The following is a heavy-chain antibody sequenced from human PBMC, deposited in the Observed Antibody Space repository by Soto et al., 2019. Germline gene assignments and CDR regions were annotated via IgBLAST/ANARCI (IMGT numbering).Heavy chain of an antibody. Sequence: QVQLVESGGGVVQPGRSLRLSCAASGFTFSSYAMHWVRQAPGKGLEWVAVISYDGSNKYYADSVKGRFTISRDNSKNTLYLQMNSLRAEDTAVYYCARDRIGSGTFDYWGQGTLVTVSS. J-gene: IGHJ4*02. D-gene: IGHD3-10*01. V-gene: IGHV3-30-3*01. CDR1: GFTFSSYA. CDR2: ISYDGSNK. CDR3: ARDRIGSGTFDY.